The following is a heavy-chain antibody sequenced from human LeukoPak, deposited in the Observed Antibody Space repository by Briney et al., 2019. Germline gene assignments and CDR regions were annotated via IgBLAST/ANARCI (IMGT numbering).Heavy chain of an antibody. J-gene: IGHJ5*02. Sequence: GASVKVSCKTSGYTFTDYYMHWVRQAPGQGLEWMGWINPNTGGTSSAQKFQGRVTMTRDTSITTVYMEVKWLTSGDTAIYYCARADRLDGGPYLIGPWGQGTPVTVSS. D-gene: IGHD2-21*01. V-gene: IGHV1-2*02. CDR2: INPNTGGT. CDR1: GYTFTDYY. CDR3: ARADRLDGGPYLIGP.